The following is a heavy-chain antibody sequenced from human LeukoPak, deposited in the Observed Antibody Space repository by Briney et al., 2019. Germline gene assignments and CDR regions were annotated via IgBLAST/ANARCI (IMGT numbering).Heavy chain of an antibody. CDR1: GGSISIYY. CDR2: IHDSGST. V-gene: IGHV4-59*08. J-gene: IGHJ5*02. CDR3: ARRFGGWFDP. D-gene: IGHD3-10*01. Sequence: SETLSLTCTVSGGSISIYYWTWIRQPPGRGLEWIGYIHDSGSTNYNPSLKSRVTISLDTSKNQFSLKLSSVTVADTAAYYCARRFGGWFDPWGQGTLVTVSS.